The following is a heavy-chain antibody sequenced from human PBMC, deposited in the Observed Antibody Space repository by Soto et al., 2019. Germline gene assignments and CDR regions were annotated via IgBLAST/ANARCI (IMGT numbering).Heavy chain of an antibody. CDR2: IYSDGST. Sequence: PGGSLRLSCAASGFTVNSNYMSWVRQAPGKGLEWVSVIYSDGSTYYADSVKGRFIISRDNSNNTLYFQMNSLRAEDTAVYYCATLTKYDILTGFYPCWGQGTRVTVSS. D-gene: IGHD3-9*01. J-gene: IGHJ4*02. CDR3: ATLTKYDILTGFYPC. CDR1: GFTVNSNY. V-gene: IGHV3-66*01.